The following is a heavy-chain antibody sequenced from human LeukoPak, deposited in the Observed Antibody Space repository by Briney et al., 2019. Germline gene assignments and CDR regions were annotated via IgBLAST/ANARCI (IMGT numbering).Heavy chain of an antibody. Sequence: SETLSLTCTVSGGSISSSSYYWGWIRQPPGKGLEWIGSIYYSGSTYYNPSLKSRVTISVDTSKNQFSLKLSSVTAADTAVYYCARRVVVVPAARRGAFDIWGQGTMVTVSS. J-gene: IGHJ3*02. CDR2: IYYSGST. CDR3: ARRVVVVPAARRGAFDI. V-gene: IGHV4-39*01. D-gene: IGHD2-2*01. CDR1: GGSISSSSYY.